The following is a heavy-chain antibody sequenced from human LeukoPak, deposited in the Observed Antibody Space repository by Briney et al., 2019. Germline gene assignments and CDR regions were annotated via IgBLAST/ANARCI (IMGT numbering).Heavy chain of an antibody. CDR3: AGSLYYYDSSGCYLDAFDI. Sequence: ASVKVSCKASGYTFTGYYMHWVRQAPGQGLEWMGWINPNSGGTNYAQKFQGRVTMTRDTSISTAYMELSRLRSDDTAVYYCAGSLYYYDSSGCYLDAFDIWGQGTMVTVSS. CDR1: GYTFTGYY. D-gene: IGHD3-22*01. CDR2: INPNSGGT. J-gene: IGHJ3*02. V-gene: IGHV1-2*02.